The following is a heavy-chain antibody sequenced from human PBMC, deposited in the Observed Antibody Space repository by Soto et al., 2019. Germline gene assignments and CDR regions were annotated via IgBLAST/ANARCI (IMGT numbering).Heavy chain of an antibody. V-gene: IGHV3-23*01. CDR1: GYTFDKYA. D-gene: IGHD2-8*02. CDR2: ISSGGDNT. Sequence: GGSLRLSCLASGYTFDKYAVSWVRQAPGKGLEWVSAISSGGDNTHYADSVKGRFTITRDNSNNMVYLETNSLAAEDTAVYYCVRRAQYFDGTGFHAFDIWGQGTRVTVSS. J-gene: IGHJ3*02. CDR3: VRRAQYFDGTGFHAFDI.